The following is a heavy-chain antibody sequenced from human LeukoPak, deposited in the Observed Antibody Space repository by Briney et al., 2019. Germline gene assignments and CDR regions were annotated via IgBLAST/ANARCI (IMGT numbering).Heavy chain of an antibody. D-gene: IGHD6-25*01. Sequence: SETLSLTCTVSGXSISSYYWTWIRQPAGKGLEWIGRIYTSGSTNYNPSLKNRVTMSLDTSKNQFSLKLSSVTAADTAVYYCARSAAYPFPLDYWGQGTLVTVSS. CDR3: ARSAAYPFPLDY. CDR2: IYTSGST. CDR1: GXSISSYY. J-gene: IGHJ4*02. V-gene: IGHV4-4*07.